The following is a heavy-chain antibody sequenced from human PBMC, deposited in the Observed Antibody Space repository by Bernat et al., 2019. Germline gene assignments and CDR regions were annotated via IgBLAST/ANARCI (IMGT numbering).Heavy chain of an antibody. CDR3: TADSPFQGAGEFDY. Sequence: EVQLVESGGGFVEPGGSLRLSCAASGFPFSNAWMNWVRQAPGKGLEDVGRIKSKADGGTTDYTAPVKGRFTISRDDSKNTLYLQMDSLTTEDTAVYYCTADSPFQGAGEFDYWGQGTLVTVSS. V-gene: IGHV3-15*01. J-gene: IGHJ4*02. CDR1: GFPFSNAW. CDR2: IKSKADGGTT.